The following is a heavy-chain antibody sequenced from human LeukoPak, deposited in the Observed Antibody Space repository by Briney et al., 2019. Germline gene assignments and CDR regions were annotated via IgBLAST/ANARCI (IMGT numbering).Heavy chain of an antibody. CDR2: IHNSGTS. D-gene: IGHD3-16*01. V-gene: IGHV4-59*01. J-gene: IGHJ4*02. CDR1: GFTFSSYS. Sequence: GSLRLSCAASGFTFSSYSMNWVRQPPGKGLEWIGYIHNSGTSTYNLSLKSRVTISADTSKNQFSLKLNSMTTADTAVYYCTRGAGRLIDYWGQGILVTVSS. CDR3: TRGAGRLIDY.